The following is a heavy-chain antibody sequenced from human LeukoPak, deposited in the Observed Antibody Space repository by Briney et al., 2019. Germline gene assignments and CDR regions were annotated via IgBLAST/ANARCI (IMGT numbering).Heavy chain of an antibody. D-gene: IGHD1-26*01. CDR3: ARDPVERELLLDY. CDR1: GFTFSSYW. CDR2: MNIDGSEK. J-gene: IGHJ4*02. V-gene: IGHV3-7*01. Sequence: GGSLRLSCAASGFTFSSYWMGWVRQAPGKRLEWVANMNIDGSEKYYADSAKGRFTISRDNARNSVYLQMNSLRVEDTAMYYCARDPVERELLLDYWGQGTLVTVSS.